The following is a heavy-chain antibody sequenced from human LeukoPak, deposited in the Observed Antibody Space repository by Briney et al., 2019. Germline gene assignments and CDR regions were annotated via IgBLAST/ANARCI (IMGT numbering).Heavy chain of an antibody. V-gene: IGHV3-7*01. D-gene: IGHD1-20*01. J-gene: IGHJ4*02. CDR1: GLTFSSCF. CDR3: ASGGYNWNRLDY. CDR2: IKPDGSEK. Sequence: GGSLRLSCAASGLTFSSCFMTWVRRPPGKGLEWVANIKPDGSEKYYMDSVKGRFTISRDNAKNSVYLQMNSLRAEDTAVYYCASGGYNWNRLDYWGQGTLVTVSS.